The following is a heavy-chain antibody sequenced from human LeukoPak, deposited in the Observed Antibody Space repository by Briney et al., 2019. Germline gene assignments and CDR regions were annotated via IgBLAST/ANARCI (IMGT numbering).Heavy chain of an antibody. V-gene: IGHV3-23*01. CDR1: GFTFSSYA. CDR2: ISGSGGST. J-gene: IGHJ4*02. Sequence: GGSLRLSCAASGFTFSSYAMSWVRQAPGKGLERVSAISGSGGSTYYADSVKGRFTISRDNSKNTLYLQMNSLRAEDTAVYYCAKVSDIVVVPAASSTFDYWGQGTLVTVSS. D-gene: IGHD2-2*01. CDR3: AKVSDIVVVPAASSTFDY.